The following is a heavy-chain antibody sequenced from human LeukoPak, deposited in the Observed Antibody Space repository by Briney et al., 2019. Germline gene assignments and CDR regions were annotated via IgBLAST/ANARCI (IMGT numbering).Heavy chain of an antibody. V-gene: IGHV4-34*01. CDR3: ANLGPYYYDSSRYEGFDI. J-gene: IGHJ3*02. CDR1: GGSFSGYY. CDR2: INHRGST. D-gene: IGHD3-22*01. Sequence: SETLSLTCAVYGGSFSGYYWTWIRQPPGKRLEWIEEINHRGSTNYNPSLKSRVSISIDTSKNQFSLKLSSVTAADTAVYYCANLGPYYYDSSRYEGFDIWGQGTMVTVSS.